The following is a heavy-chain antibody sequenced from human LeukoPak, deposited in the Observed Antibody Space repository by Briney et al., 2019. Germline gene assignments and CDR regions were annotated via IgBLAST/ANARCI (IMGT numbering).Heavy chain of an antibody. CDR2: ISYDGSNK. CDR1: GFTFSSYA. Sequence: GGSLRLSCAASGFTFSSYAMHWVRQAPGKGLEWVAVISYDGSNKYYADSVKGRFTISGDNSKNTLYLQMNSLRAEDTAVYYCAKDRRGITRGPGFQHWGQGTLVTVSS. J-gene: IGHJ1*01. CDR3: AKDRRGITRGPGFQH. V-gene: IGHV3-30-3*01. D-gene: IGHD3-10*01.